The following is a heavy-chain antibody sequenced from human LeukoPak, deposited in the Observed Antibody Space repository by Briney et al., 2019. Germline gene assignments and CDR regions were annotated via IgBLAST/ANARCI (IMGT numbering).Heavy chain of an antibody. CDR3: AKVAKYYYGPETYYFFEQ. CDR2: IKQDGSEK. Sequence: PGESLRLSCAASGFTFTTYWMSWVRQAPGKGLEWVANIKQDGSEKYYVDSVKGRITISRDNARNSMELQMNSLRVEDTAVYYCAKVAKYYYGPETYYFFEQWGQGTPVTASS. CDR1: GFTFTTYW. D-gene: IGHD3-10*01. V-gene: IGHV3-7*01. J-gene: IGHJ4*02.